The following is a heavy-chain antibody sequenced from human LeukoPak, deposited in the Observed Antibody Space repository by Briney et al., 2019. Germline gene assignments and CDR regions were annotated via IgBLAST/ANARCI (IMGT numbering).Heavy chain of an antibody. D-gene: IGHD6-13*01. CDR1: GLGITSYS. V-gene: IGHV3-48*01. CDR2: ISSSSTTI. CDR3: ARSLPYGTTWYGRSDF. Sequence: PGGSLRLSCAASGLGITSYSMNWVRQAPGKGLEWVSHISSSSTTIDYADSVKGRFTISRDNAKNSLYLQMNSLRAEDTAIYYCARSLPYGTTWYGRSDFWGQGTLVTVSS. J-gene: IGHJ4*02.